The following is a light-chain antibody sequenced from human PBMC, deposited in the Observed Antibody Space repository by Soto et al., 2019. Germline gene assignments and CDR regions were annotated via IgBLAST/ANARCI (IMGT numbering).Light chain of an antibody. V-gene: IGLV2-14*01. CDR1: SSDVGGYNY. J-gene: IGLJ2*01. CDR3: SSYTSSGTLGV. CDR2: DVS. Sequence: QSALTQPASVSGSPGQSITISCTGTSSDVGGYNYVSWYQQHPGKAPKLMIYDVSNRPSGVSNRFSGSKSGNTASLTISGLQAEDEADYYCSSYTSSGTLGVFGGGTKLPVL.